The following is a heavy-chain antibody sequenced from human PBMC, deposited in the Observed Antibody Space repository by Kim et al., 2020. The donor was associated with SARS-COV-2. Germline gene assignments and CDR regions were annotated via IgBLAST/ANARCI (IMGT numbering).Heavy chain of an antibody. V-gene: IGHV4-34*01. Sequence: GSTNYNPSLKSRVTISVDTSKNQFSLRLSSVTAADTAVYYCARGESHFDYWGQGTLVTVSS. J-gene: IGHJ4*02. CDR3: ARGESHFDY. CDR2: GST.